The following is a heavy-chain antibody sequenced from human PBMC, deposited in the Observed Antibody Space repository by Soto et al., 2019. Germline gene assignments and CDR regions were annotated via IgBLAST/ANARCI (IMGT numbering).Heavy chain of an antibody. J-gene: IGHJ4*02. CDR3: ARDGIYYDILTGPFDY. V-gene: IGHV3-30-3*01. Sequence: LRLSCAASGFTFSSYAMHWVRQAPGKGLEWVAVISYDGSNKYYADSVKGRFTISRDNSKNTLYLQMNSLRAEDTAVYYCARDGIYYDILTGPFDYWGQGTLVTVSS. D-gene: IGHD3-9*01. CDR1: GFTFSSYA. CDR2: ISYDGSNK.